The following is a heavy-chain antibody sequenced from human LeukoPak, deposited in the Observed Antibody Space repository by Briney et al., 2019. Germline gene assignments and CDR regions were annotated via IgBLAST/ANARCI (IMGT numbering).Heavy chain of an antibody. V-gene: IGHV1-69*13. CDR2: IIPIFGTA. CDR1: GGTFSSYA. Sequence: PVASVKVSCKASGGTFSSYAISWVRQAPGQGLEWMGGIIPIFGTANYAQKFQGRVTITADESTSTAYMELSSLRSEDTAVYYCARVTYYYDSSGYPLEDYWGQGTLVTVSS. CDR3: ARVTYYYDSSGYPLEDY. D-gene: IGHD3-22*01. J-gene: IGHJ4*02.